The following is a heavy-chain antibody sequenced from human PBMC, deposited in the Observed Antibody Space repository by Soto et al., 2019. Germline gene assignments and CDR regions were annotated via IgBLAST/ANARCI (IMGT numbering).Heavy chain of an antibody. D-gene: IGHD5-12*01. J-gene: IGHJ3*02. Sequence: QVQLVQSGAQVKKPGASVKVSCKASGYTFDNYALHWVRQAPGRRLEWMGWINAGNGYTKYSQSFQGRVTITRDTSASTVHMDLSSLRSEDTAVYYCARVQYSGYDFKLAVDIWGQGTMVTVSS. V-gene: IGHV1-3*01. CDR2: INAGNGYT. CDR3: ARVQYSGYDFKLAVDI. CDR1: GYTFDNYA.